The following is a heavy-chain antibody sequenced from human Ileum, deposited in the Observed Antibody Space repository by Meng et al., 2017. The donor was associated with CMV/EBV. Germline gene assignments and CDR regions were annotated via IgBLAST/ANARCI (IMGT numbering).Heavy chain of an antibody. V-gene: IGHV3-7*01. CDR1: GFIFSDCW. D-gene: IGHD5-18*01. CDR3: ARVEHEWIPDF. J-gene: IGHJ4*02. CDR2: IKPDSTEK. Sequence: GESPMTSCAASGFIFSDCWMVWLRQAPGKGLEWVANIKPDSTEKFYVGSVRGRFTISRDNAEKSLFLQMNSLGAEDTAFYYCARVEHEWIPDFWGQGTLVTVSS.